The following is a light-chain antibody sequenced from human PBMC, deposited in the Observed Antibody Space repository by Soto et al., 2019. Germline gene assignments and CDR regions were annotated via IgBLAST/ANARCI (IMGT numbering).Light chain of an antibody. V-gene: IGLV2-14*01. CDR3: SSHTASSALQV. CDR1: ISDFVIYNY. CDR2: GVS. J-gene: IGLJ1*01. Sequence: QSALTQPASVSGSPGQSITISCTGTISDFVIYNYVSWYQQHPGKAPKLMLYGVSNRPSGVSNRFSGYKSGNTAYLTISGLQAEDEADYYCSSHTASSALQVFGTGTKLTVL.